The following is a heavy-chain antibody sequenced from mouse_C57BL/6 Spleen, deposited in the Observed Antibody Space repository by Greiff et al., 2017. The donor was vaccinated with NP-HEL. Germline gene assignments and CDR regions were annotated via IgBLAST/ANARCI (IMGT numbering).Heavy chain of an antibody. Sequence: QVQLKESGAELVRPGASVTLSCKASGYTFTDYEMHWVKQTPVHGLEWIGAIDPETGGTAYNQKFKGKAILTADKSSSTAYMELRSLTSEDSAVYYCTRRYVGMDYWGQGTSVTVSS. CDR2: IDPETGGT. J-gene: IGHJ4*01. CDR1: GYTFTDYE. V-gene: IGHV1-15*01. D-gene: IGHD1-1*01. CDR3: TRRYVGMDY.